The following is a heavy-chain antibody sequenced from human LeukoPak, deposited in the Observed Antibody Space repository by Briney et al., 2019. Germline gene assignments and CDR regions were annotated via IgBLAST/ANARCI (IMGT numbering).Heavy chain of an antibody. J-gene: IGHJ4*02. CDR1: GFTFSGSA. CDR2: IRSKANSYAT. CDR3: TRYGDSSGRPFDY. V-gene: IGHV3-73*01. Sequence: GGSLRLSCAASGFTFSGSAMHWVRQASGKGLEWVGRIRSKANSYATAYAASVKGRFTISRDDSKNTAYQQMNSLKTEDTAVYYCTRYGDSSGRPFDYWGQGTLVTVSS. D-gene: IGHD3-22*01.